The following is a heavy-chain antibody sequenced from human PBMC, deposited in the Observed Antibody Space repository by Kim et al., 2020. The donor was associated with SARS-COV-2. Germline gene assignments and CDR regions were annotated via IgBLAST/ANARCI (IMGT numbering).Heavy chain of an antibody. J-gene: IGHJ4*02. CDR1: GFTFSSYS. CDR2: ISSSSSYI. Sequence: GGSLRLSCAASGFTFSSYSMNWVLQAPGKGLDWVSSISSSSSYIYYADSVKGRFTISRDNAKNSLYLQMNSLRAEDTAVYYCARTLSPTDIVESDWGQGTLVTVSS. V-gene: IGHV3-21*01. D-gene: IGHD2-15*01. CDR3: ARTLSPTDIVESD.